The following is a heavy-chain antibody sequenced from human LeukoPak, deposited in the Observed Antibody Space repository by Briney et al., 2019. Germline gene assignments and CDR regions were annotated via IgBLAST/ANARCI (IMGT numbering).Heavy chain of an antibody. D-gene: IGHD5-24*01. J-gene: IGHJ1*01. CDR1: GFTFSNYA. CDR2: ISGGGSTT. V-gene: IGHV3-23*01. Sequence: GGSLRLSCAASGFTFSNYAMSWVRQAPGKGLEWVSAISGGGSTTYSADFVKGRFTISRDNSKNTLYLQMNSLRAEDTAVYYCARDLDDYNGLPPFFQHWGQGTLVTVSS. CDR3: ARDLDDYNGLPPFFQH.